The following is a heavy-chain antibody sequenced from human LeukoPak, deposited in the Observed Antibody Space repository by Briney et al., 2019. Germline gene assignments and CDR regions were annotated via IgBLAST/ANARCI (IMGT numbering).Heavy chain of an antibody. V-gene: IGHV1-18*01. Sequence: GPVKVSCKASGYTFTSYGISWVRQAPGQGLEWMGWISAYNGNTNYAQKLQGRVTMTTDTSTSTAYMELRSLRSDDTAVYYCAREPPFTYYYDSSGYYADAFDIWGQGTMVTVSS. J-gene: IGHJ3*02. CDR1: GYTFTSYG. CDR3: AREPPFTYYYDSSGYYADAFDI. D-gene: IGHD3-22*01. CDR2: ISAYNGNT.